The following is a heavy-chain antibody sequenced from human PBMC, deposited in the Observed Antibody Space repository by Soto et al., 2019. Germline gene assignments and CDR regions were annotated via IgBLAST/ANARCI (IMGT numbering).Heavy chain of an antibody. J-gene: IGHJ6*02. D-gene: IGHD4-17*01. CDR3: AREQLATTTVAKGGMDV. CDR1: GGTFSSYA. V-gene: IGHV1-69*13. Sequence: GASVKVSCKASGGTFSSYAISWVRQAPGQGLEWMGGIIPIFGTANYAQKFQGRVTITADESTSTAYMELSSLRSEDTAVYYCAREQLATTTVAKGGMDVWGQGTTVTVSS. CDR2: IIPIFGTA.